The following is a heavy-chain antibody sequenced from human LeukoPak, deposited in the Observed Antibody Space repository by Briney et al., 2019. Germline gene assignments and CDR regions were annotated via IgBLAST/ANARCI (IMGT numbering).Heavy chain of an antibody. D-gene: IGHD3-22*01. CDR3: ARDDYDSSGYYPDY. Sequence: PGGSLRLSCAASGFTFSDYYMNWIRQAPGKGLEWVSYISSSGSTIYYADSVKGRFTISRDNAKNSLYLQMNSLRAEDTAVYYCARDDYDSSGYYPDYWGQGTLVTVSS. CDR2: ISSSGSTI. CDR1: GFTFSDYY. V-gene: IGHV3-11*01. J-gene: IGHJ4*02.